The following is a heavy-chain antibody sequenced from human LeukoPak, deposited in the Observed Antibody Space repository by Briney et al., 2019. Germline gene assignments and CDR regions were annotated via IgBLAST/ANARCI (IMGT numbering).Heavy chain of an antibody. J-gene: IGHJ4*02. CDR2: IYSSGST. CDR3: ARGPEMATTYFDY. D-gene: IGHD5-24*01. V-gene: IGHV4-4*07. Sequence: SETLSLTCTVSGGAISSYYWTWIRQPAGKGLEWIGRIYSSGSTNHNPSLKSRVTMSVDTSKNQFSLKLSSVTAADTAVCYCARGPEMATTYFDYWGQGILVTVSS. CDR1: GGAISSYY.